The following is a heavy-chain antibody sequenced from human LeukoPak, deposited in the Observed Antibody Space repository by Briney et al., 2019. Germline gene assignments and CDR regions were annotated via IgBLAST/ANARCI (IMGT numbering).Heavy chain of an antibody. J-gene: IGHJ3*02. CDR2: INSDGSNT. V-gene: IGHV3-74*01. CDR1: EFTFSSYW. D-gene: IGHD4-17*01. Sequence: PGGSLRLSCAASEFTFSSYWMHWVRQAPGKGLVWVSRINSDGSNTTYADSVKGRFTISRDNAKNSLYLQMNSLRAEDTAVYYCARDDDLLYGDYAFDIWGQGTMVTVSS. CDR3: ARDDDLLYGDYAFDI.